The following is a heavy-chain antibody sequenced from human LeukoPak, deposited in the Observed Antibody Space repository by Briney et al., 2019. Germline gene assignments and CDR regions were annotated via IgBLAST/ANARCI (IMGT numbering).Heavy chain of an antibody. CDR2: ISNNGGST. Sequence: GGSLRLSCSASGXTFSSYALHWVRQAPGKGLEYVSAISNNGGSTYYADSVKGRFTISRDNSKNTLYLQMSSLRAEDTAVYYCVSSITGSTVPIYFDYWGQGTLVTVSS. V-gene: IGHV3-64D*09. CDR3: VSSITGSTVPIYFDY. CDR1: GXTFSSYA. D-gene: IGHD1-7*01. J-gene: IGHJ4*02.